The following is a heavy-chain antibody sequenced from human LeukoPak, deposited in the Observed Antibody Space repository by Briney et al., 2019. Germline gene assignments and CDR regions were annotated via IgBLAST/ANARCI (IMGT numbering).Heavy chain of an antibody. CDR3: AKGARDYGGHPPDY. D-gene: IGHD4-23*01. CDR2: IWYDGSNK. Sequence: GRSLRLSCAASGFTFSSYGMHWVRQAPGKGLEWVAVIWYDGSNKYYADSVKGRFTISRDNSKNTLYLQMNSLRAEDTAVYYCAKGARDYGGHPPDYWGQGTLVTVSS. V-gene: IGHV3-33*06. J-gene: IGHJ4*02. CDR1: GFTFSSYG.